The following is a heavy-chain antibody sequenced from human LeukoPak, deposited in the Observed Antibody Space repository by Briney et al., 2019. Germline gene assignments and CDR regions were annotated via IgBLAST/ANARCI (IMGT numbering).Heavy chain of an antibody. Sequence: SETLSLTCAVYGGSFSGYYWSWIRQPPGKGLEWIGEINHSGSTNYNPSLKSRVTISVDTSKNQFSLKLSSVTAADTAVYYCARGGAVYGGYDLSYPAYYFDYWGQGTLVTVSS. CDR1: GGSFSGYY. D-gene: IGHD5-12*01. CDR2: INHSGST. V-gene: IGHV4-34*01. CDR3: ARGGAVYGGYDLSYPAYYFDY. J-gene: IGHJ4*02.